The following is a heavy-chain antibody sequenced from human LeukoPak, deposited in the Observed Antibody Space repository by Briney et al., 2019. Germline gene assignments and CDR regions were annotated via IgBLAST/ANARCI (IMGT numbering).Heavy chain of an antibody. V-gene: IGHV1-18*01. D-gene: IGHD3-3*01. CDR3: ARGYYDFWSGYYSILYYYMDV. J-gene: IGHJ6*03. Sequence: ASVKVSCKASGYTFTSYGISWVRQAPGQGLEWMGWISAYNGNTNYAQKLQGRVTMTTDTSTSTAYMELRSLGSDDTAVYYCARGYYDFWSGYYSILYYYMDVWGKGTTVTVSS. CDR2: ISAYNGNT. CDR1: GYTFTSYG.